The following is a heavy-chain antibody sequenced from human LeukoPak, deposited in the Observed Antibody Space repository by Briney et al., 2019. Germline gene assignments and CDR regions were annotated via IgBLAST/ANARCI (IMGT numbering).Heavy chain of an antibody. CDR2: ISSSGSAI. CDR1: GFTLSDYY. Sequence: GALRLSFAASGFTLSDYYMRWIRPAPGEGLGWVSYISSSGSAIYYADSVKGRFTISRDNAKNSLYLQMNSLRAEDTAVYYCARLYYGLTLDYWGQGTLVTVSS. D-gene: IGHD4-17*01. V-gene: IGHV3-11*01. J-gene: IGHJ4*02. CDR3: ARLYYGLTLDY.